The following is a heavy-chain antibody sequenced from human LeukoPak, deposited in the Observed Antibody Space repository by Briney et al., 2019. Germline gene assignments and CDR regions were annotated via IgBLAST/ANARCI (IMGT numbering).Heavy chain of an antibody. V-gene: IGHV3-48*03. CDR3: AIFPLGDWLLSLDY. CDR2: ISSSGSTI. J-gene: IGHJ4*02. CDR1: GFTFSSYE. Sequence: PGGSLRLSCAASGFTFSSYEMNWVRQAPGKGLEWVSYISSSGSTIYYADSVRGRFTISRDNAKNSLYLQMNSLRAEDTAVYYCAIFPLGDWLLSLDYWGQGTLVTVSS. D-gene: IGHD3/OR15-3a*01.